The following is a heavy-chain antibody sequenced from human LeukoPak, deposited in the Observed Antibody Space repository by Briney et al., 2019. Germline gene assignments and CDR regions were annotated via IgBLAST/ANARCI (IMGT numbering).Heavy chain of an antibody. CDR2: INPNSGGT. D-gene: IGHD1-26*01. Sequence: ASVKVSCKASGYTFTGYYMHWVRQAPGQGLEWMGWINPNSGGTNYAQKFQGRVTMTRDTSISTAYMELSRLRSDDTAVYYCAGVIVGATRGGYYFDYWGQGTLVTVSS. J-gene: IGHJ4*02. CDR1: GYTFTGYY. CDR3: AGVIVGATRGGYYFDY. V-gene: IGHV1-2*02.